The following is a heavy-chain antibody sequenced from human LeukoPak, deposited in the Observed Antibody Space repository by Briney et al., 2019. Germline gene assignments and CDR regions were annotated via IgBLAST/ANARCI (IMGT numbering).Heavy chain of an antibody. CDR3: ARGRSYYESTADTNWLDP. D-gene: IGHD3-22*01. V-gene: IGHV3-23*01. CDR2: INGSGGAT. Sequence: PGGSLRLSCAASGFTFSSYGMSWVRQAPGKGLEWVSTINGSGGATYYADSVKGRFTISRDNSKNTLYLQISSLRADDTAVYSCARGRSYYESTADTNWLDPWGQGTLVTVSS. CDR1: GFTFSSYG. J-gene: IGHJ5*02.